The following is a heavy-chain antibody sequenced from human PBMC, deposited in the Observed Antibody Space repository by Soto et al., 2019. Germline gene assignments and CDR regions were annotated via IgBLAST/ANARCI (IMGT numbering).Heavy chain of an antibody. CDR3: ARGLNGYLHYFDY. Sequence: ASVKVSCKASGYTYISYSMHLVRQAPGQRLEWMGWTNVGNGNTKYSQKFQGRVTITRDTSASTAYMELSSLRSEDTAVYYCARGLNGYLHYFDYWGQGTPVTVSS. V-gene: IGHV1-3*01. J-gene: IGHJ4*02. D-gene: IGHD5-18*01. CDR1: GYTYISYS. CDR2: TNVGNGNT.